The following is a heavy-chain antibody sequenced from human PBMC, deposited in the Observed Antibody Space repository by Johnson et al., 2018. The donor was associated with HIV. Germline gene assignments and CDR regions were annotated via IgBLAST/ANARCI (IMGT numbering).Heavy chain of an antibody. J-gene: IGHJ3*02. CDR3: ATGGMVVASNFGDAFDI. CDR1: GFTFDDYA. V-gene: IGHV3-9*01. CDR2: ISWNSGSI. Sequence: VQLVESGGGLVQPDRSLRLSCAASGFTFDDYAMHWVRQAPGKGLEWVSGISWNSGSIAYADFVKGRFTISRDNAKNSLYLQMDSLRAEDTALYYCATGGMVVASNFGDAFDIWGQGTMVTVSS. D-gene: IGHD2-15*01.